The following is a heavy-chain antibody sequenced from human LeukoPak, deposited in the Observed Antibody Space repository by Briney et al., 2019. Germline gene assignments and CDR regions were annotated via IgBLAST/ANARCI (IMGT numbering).Heavy chain of an antibody. CDR1: GFTFSSYA. CDR2: ISYDGSNK. J-gene: IGHJ4*02. Sequence: GGSLRLSCAASGFTFSSYAMHWVRQAPGKGLEWVAVISYDGSNKYYADSVKGRFTISRDNSKNTLYLQMNSLRAEDTAVYYCAREDSPYYFDYWGQGTLVTVSS. CDR3: AREDSPYYFDY. V-gene: IGHV3-30-3*01.